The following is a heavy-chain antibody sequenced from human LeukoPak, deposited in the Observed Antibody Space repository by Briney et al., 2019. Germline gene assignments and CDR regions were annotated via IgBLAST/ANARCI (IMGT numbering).Heavy chain of an antibody. J-gene: IGHJ5*02. CDR3: ARYNWNTWFDP. Sequence: SETLSLTCTVSGDSVSNDRYYWTWIRQSPGKGLEWIAYIRYSGHTNYNPSLDTRVTISLDASKNQLSLRLYSVTAADTAMYYCARYNWNTWFDPWGQGALVTVSS. CDR2: IRYSGHT. CDR1: GDSVSNDRYY. D-gene: IGHD1-1*01. V-gene: IGHV4-61*01.